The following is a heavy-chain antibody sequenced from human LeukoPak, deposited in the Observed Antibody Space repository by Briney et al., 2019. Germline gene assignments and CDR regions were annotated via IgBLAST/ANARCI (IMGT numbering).Heavy chain of an antibody. J-gene: IGHJ4*02. V-gene: IGHV1-18*01. CDR3: ARELMIGYSSGWLIH. Sequence: ASVKVSCKASGYTFTSYGISWVRQAPGQGLEWMGWISAYNGNTNYARKLQGRVTMTTDTSTSTAYMELRSLRSDDTAVYYCARELMIGYSSGWLIHWGQGILVTVSS. CDR2: ISAYNGNT. CDR1: GYTFTSYG. D-gene: IGHD6-19*01.